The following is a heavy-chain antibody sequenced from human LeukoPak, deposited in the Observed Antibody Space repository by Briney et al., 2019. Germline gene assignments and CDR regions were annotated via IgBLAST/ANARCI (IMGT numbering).Heavy chain of an antibody. CDR1: GFTFSSYG. J-gene: IGHJ4*02. CDR3: ARDYSGSPPSYYFDY. Sequence: GESLRLSCAASGFTFSSYGMHWVRQAPGMGLEWVAVIWYDGSNKYYADSVKGRFTISRDNSKNTLYLQMNSLRAEDTAVYYCARDYSGSPPSYYFDYWGQGTLVTVSS. V-gene: IGHV3-33*01. D-gene: IGHD1-26*01. CDR2: IWYDGSNK.